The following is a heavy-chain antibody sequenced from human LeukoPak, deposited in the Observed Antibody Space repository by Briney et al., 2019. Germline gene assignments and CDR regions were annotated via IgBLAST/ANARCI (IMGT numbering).Heavy chain of an antibody. CDR2: IRYDGSNK. CDR1: GFTFISYS. Sequence: GGSLRLSCAASGFTFISYSIHWVRQAPGKGLEWVAFIRYDGSNKYYPDSVKGRFTISRYNYKNTVYLQMNSLRAEDTAVYYCAIHGLPLVVISAPLAYWGQGTLVTVAS. D-gene: IGHD2-15*01. CDR3: AIHGLPLVVISAPLAY. V-gene: IGHV3-30*02. J-gene: IGHJ4*02.